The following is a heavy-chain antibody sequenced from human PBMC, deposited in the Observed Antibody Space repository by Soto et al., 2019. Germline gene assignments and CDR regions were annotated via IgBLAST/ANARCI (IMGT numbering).Heavy chain of an antibody. CDR2: IYYSGST. J-gene: IGHJ4*02. CDR3: ARGGHDSSGYPYFDY. D-gene: IGHD3-22*01. V-gene: IGHV4-30-4*08. Sequence: SETLSLTCSVSRGSMTNDYYYWGWVRQRPGKGLEWIGHIYYSGSTYYNPSLKSRVTISVDTSKNQFSLKLSSVTAADTAVYYCARGGHDSSGYPYFDYWGQGTLVTVSS. CDR1: RGSMTNDYYY.